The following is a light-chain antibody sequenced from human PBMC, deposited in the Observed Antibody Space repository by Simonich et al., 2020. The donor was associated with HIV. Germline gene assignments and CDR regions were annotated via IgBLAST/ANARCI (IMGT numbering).Light chain of an antibody. CDR1: QSVSSN. V-gene: IGKV3-15*01. CDR2: AAS. CDR3: QQYNAWPT. J-gene: IGKJ4*01. Sequence: EIVMTQSPATLSVSPGERVTLSCRASQSVSSNLAWYQQKPGLAPRLLIYAASTRATGIPARFSGSGSGTEFTLVISSMQSEDFAVYYCQQYNAWPTFGGGTKVEIK.